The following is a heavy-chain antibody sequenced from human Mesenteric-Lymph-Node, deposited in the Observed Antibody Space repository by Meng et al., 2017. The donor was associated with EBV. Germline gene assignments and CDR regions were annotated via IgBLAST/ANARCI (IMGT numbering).Heavy chain of an antibody. CDR1: GYTFTNYA. Sequence: QVQVVQSGAEVKNPGASLKFSCKASGYTFTNYAFHRLRQGPGQGFEWMGWVSAYNGNTEYPQKFQGRVAMTTDTSTTTVYMELRSLRPDDTATYYCVRTSVYSSGFSDFWGQGTLVTVSS. V-gene: IGHV1-18*01. D-gene: IGHD6-19*01. CDR2: VSAYNGNT. J-gene: IGHJ4*02. CDR3: VRTSVYSSGFSDF.